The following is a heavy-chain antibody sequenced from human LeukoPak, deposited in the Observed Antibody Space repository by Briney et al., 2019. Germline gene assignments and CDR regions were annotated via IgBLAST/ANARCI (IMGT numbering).Heavy chain of an antibody. D-gene: IGHD6-13*01. CDR1: GGSISSYY. CDR3: ARDKGSWYYFDY. Sequence: SETLSLTCTVSGGSISSYYWSWIRQPPGKGLEWIGYIYYSGSTNYNPSLKSRVTISVDTSKNQFSLKLSSVTASDTVVYYCARDKGSWYYFDYWGQGTLVTVSS. V-gene: IGHV4-59*01. CDR2: IYYSGST. J-gene: IGHJ4*02.